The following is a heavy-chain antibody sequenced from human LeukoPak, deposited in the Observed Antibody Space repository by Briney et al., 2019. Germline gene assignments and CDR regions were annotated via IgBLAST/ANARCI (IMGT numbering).Heavy chain of an antibody. V-gene: IGHV4-59*01. CDR3: ARLDCSGGSCYSYLDY. Sequence: SETLSLTCTVSGGSISSYYWSWIRQPPGKGLEWIGYIYYSGSTNYNPSLKSRVTISVDTSKNQLSLKLSSVTAADTAVYYCARLDCSGGSCYSYLDYWGQGTLVTVSS. CDR1: GGSISSYY. CDR2: IYYSGST. D-gene: IGHD2-15*01. J-gene: IGHJ4*02.